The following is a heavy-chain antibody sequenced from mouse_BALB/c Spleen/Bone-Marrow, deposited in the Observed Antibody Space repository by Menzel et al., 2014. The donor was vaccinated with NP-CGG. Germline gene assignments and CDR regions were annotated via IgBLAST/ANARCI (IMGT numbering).Heavy chain of an antibody. CDR3: ARQILRGFGY. V-gene: IGHV5-12-1*01. CDR2: ISSGGGST. Sequence: EVKLMESGGGLVKPGGSLKLSCAASGFAFSSYDMSWVRQTPEKRLEWVAYISSGGGSTYYADTVKGRFTISRDNAKNTLYLQMSSLKSEDTAMYYCARQILRGFGYWGQGTTVTVSA. J-gene: IGHJ3*02. CDR1: GFAFSSYD. D-gene: IGHD1-1*01.